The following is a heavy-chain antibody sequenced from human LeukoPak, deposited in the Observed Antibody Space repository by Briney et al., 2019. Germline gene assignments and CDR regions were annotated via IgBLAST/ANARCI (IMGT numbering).Heavy chain of an antibody. CDR1: GGSISSYY. J-gene: IGHJ4*02. CDR2: IYYSGST. Sequence: SETLSLTCTVSGGSISSYYWSWIWQPPGKGLEWIGYIYYSGSTTYNPSLKSRVTISVDTSKNQFSLKLSSVTAADTAVYYCAGHAGVARPFDYWGQGTLVTVSS. CDR3: AGHAGVARPFDY. V-gene: IGHV4-59*08. D-gene: IGHD6-6*01.